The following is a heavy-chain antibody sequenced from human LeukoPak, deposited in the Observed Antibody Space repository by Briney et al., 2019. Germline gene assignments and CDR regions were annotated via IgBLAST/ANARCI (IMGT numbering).Heavy chain of an antibody. V-gene: IGHV3-33*01. CDR2: IWYDGNKK. CDR1: GFTFSNCA. J-gene: IGHJ6*02. Sequence: PGKSLRPSCAASGFTFSNCAMHWVRQAPGKGLEWVAIIWYDGNKKYYADSVKGRFTISRDNSKNTLFLQMNTLRAEDTAVYFCARDREQWLVGPIEYYHGMDVWGQGTTVTVSS. CDR3: ARDREQWLVGPIEYYHGMDV. D-gene: IGHD6-19*01.